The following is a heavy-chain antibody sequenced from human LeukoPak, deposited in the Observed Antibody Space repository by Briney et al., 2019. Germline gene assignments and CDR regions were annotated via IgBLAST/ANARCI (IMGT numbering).Heavy chain of an antibody. V-gene: IGHV4-34*01. D-gene: IGHD3-16*01. CDR1: GGSFSGYY. CDR3: ASRGINSWFDP. Sequence: SETLSLTCAVYGGSFSGYYWSWIRQPPGKGLEWIGEINQSGSTNYNPSLKSRVTISVDTSKNQFSLKLSSVTAADTAVYYCASRGINSWFDPWGQGTLVTVSS. J-gene: IGHJ5*02. CDR2: INQSGST.